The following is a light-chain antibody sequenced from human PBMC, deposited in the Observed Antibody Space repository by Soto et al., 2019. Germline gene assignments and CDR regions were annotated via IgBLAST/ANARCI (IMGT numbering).Light chain of an antibody. V-gene: IGKV3-15*01. J-gene: IGKJ5*01. Sequence: EIVMTQSPATLSVSPGERATLSCRASQSVSSNLAWYQQKPGQAPRLLIYGASTRATGIPARFSGSGSGTEFTLTISSLQSEYFAVYYCQQYNNWIITFGQGTRLEIK. CDR3: QQYNNWIIT. CDR1: QSVSSN. CDR2: GAS.